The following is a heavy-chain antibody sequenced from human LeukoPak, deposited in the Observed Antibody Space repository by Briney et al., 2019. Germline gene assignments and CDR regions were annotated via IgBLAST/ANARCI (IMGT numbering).Heavy chain of an antibody. CDR2: IYTSGST. Sequence: TSQTLSLTCTVSGGSISSGSYYWSWIRQPAGKGLEWIVRIYTSGSTNYNPSLKSRVTIAVYTAKNQFSLKLSSVTAADTAVYYCARSAVGATPYYYYGMDVWGQGTTVTVSS. CDR3: ARSAVGATPYYYYGMDV. J-gene: IGHJ6*02. V-gene: IGHV4-61*02. D-gene: IGHD1-26*01. CDR1: GGSISSGSYY.